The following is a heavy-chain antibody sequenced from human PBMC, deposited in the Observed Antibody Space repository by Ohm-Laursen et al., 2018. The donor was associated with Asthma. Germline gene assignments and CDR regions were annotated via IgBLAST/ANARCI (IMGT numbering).Heavy chain of an antibody. CDR3: ARVPHDWNSDY. J-gene: IGHJ4*02. Sequence: SLRLSCAAAGFTFRSYAMHWVRQAPGKGLEWVAVGGSYYDGGLKYYADSVNGRFTVSRDDSKNTLYLQMNSLRPDDTAVYYCARVPHDWNSDYWGQGTLVTVSS. D-gene: IGHD1/OR15-1a*01. CDR1: GFTFRSYA. CDR2: GGSYYDGGLK. V-gene: IGHV3-30-3*01.